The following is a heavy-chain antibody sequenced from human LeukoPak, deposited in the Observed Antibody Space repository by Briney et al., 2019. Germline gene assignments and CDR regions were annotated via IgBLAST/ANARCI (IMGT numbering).Heavy chain of an antibody. D-gene: IGHD4-11*01. V-gene: IGHV3-66*04. CDR1: GFTVSSNY. Sequence: GGSLRLSCAASGFTVSSNYMSWVRQAPGKGLEWVSVIYSGGSTYYADSVKGRFTISRDNSKNTLYLQMNSLETEDMGLYYCARRSNWDHRFDSWGQGTLVTVSS. CDR2: IYSGGST. J-gene: IGHJ4*02. CDR3: ARRSNWDHRFDS.